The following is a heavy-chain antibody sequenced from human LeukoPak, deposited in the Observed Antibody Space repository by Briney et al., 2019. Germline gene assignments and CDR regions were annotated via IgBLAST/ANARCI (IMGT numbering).Heavy chain of an antibody. Sequence: PGGSLRLSCAASGFTFSSYWMHWVRQAPGKGLVWVSRINSDGSSTSYADSVKGRFTISRDNAKNTLYLQMNSLRAEDTAVYYCARVPRYCSGGSCPFFDYWGQGTLVTVSS. CDR1: GFTFSSYW. V-gene: IGHV3-74*01. CDR3: ARVPRYCSGGSCPFFDY. J-gene: IGHJ4*02. CDR2: INSDGSST. D-gene: IGHD2-15*01.